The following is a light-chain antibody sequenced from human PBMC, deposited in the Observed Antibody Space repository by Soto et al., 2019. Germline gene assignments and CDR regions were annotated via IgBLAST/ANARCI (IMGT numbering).Light chain of an antibody. V-gene: IGKV3D-20*01. CDR2: DAS. J-gene: IGKJ3*01. CDR1: QSVSSSY. CDR3: QQYGSSPFP. Sequence: EIVLTQSPATLSLSPGERATLSCGASQSVSSSYLAWYQQKPGLAPRLLIYDASSRATGIPDRFSGSGSGTDFTLTISRLEPEDFAVYYCQQYGSSPFPFGPGTKVDIK.